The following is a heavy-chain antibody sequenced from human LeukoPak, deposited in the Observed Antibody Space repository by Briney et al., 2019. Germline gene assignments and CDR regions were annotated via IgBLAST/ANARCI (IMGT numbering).Heavy chain of an antibody. V-gene: IGHV4-39*07. J-gene: IGHJ6*03. CDR3: ARRGRELQRYYYYYYYMDV. D-gene: IGHD3-10*01. CDR2: LYYSGST. CDR1: GGSISSSSYY. Sequence: SETLSLTCTVSGGSISSSSYYWGWIRQPPGKGLEWIGNLYYSGSTYYNPSLKSRVTISVDTSKNQFSLKLSSVTAADTAVYYCARRGRELQRYYYYYYYMDVWGKGTTVTVSS.